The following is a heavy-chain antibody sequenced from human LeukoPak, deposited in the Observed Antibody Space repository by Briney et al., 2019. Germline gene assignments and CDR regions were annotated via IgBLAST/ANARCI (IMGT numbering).Heavy chain of an antibody. Sequence: SETLSLTCTVSGASFRSDTYYWGWIRQPPGRGLEWIGSIYYSGSTYYNPSLKSRVTISIDTSKNQFSLKLSSVTAADTAVYYCARFVYYDSSGYYYSYFDYWGQGTLVTVSS. CDR3: ARFVYYDSSGYYYSYFDY. CDR2: IYYSGST. V-gene: IGHV4-39*07. J-gene: IGHJ4*02. D-gene: IGHD3-22*01. CDR1: GASFRSDTYY.